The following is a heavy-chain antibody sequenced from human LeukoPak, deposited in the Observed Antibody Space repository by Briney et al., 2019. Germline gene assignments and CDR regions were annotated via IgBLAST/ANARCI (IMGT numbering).Heavy chain of an antibody. CDR2: ISSSSSYI. Sequence: GGSLRLSCAASGFTFSSYSMNWVRQAPGKGLEWVSSISSSSSYIYYADSVKGRFTISRDNAKNSLYLQMNSLRAEDTAVYYCARGLELGYYMDVWGKGTTVTVS. CDR3: ARGLELGYYMDV. V-gene: IGHV3-21*01. CDR1: GFTFSSYS. D-gene: IGHD1-26*01. J-gene: IGHJ6*03.